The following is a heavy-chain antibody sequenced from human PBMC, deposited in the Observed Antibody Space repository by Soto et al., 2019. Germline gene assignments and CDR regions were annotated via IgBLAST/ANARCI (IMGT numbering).Heavy chain of an antibody. D-gene: IGHD2-15*01. CDR1: GFTFSTYG. CDR2: INHGGST. Sequence: LSCAASGFTFSTYGMSWIRQPPGKGLEWIGEINHGGSTNYNPSLKSRVTISVDTSKNQFSLKLSSVTAADTAVYYCESVCSGGSCNYWGQGTLVTVSS. V-gene: IGHV4-34*01. CDR3: ESVCSGGSCNY. J-gene: IGHJ4*02.